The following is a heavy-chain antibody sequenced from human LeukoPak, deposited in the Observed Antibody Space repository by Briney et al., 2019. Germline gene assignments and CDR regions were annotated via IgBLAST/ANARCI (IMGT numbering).Heavy chain of an antibody. J-gene: IGHJ5*02. Sequence: PGGSLRLFCTASGFPLSRCRVHWVCQAPEKGLEWVADIKCDGSEKYYVDSVKGRLTISRDNAKNSLYLQVNSLRAEDMTVYYCVRAIISTAINWFDHWGQGTLVTVSS. CDR3: VRAIISTAINWFDH. CDR1: GFPLSRCR. CDR2: IKCDGSEK. D-gene: IGHD2-2*01. V-gene: IGHV3-52*01.